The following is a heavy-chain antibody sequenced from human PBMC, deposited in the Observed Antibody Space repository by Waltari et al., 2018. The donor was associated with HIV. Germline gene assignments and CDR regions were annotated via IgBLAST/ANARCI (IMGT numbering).Heavy chain of an antibody. CDR1: GGSIGSDS. CDR2: IYYSGST. J-gene: IGHJ4*02. Sequence: QVKLQESGPGLVKPLETLSLTCTVSGGSIGSDSWSWIRQPPGNGLEWIGYIYYSGSTNYNPSLKSRVTISVDTSKNQFSLNLTSVTAADTAVYYCARGGVVTTYDYWGQGTLVTVSS. CDR3: ARGGVVTTYDY. D-gene: IGHD2-21*02. V-gene: IGHV4-59*01.